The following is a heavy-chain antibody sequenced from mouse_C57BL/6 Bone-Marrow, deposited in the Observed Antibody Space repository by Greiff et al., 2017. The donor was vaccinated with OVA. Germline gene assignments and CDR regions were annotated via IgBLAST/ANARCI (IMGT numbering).Heavy chain of an antibody. Sequence: VKLMESGAELARPGASVKLSCKASGYTFTSYGISWVKQRTGQGLEWIGEIYPRSGNTYYNEKFKGKATLTADKSSSTAYMELRSLTSEDSAVYFCARERIYYYGSSYGIWFAYWGQGTLVTVSA. CDR2: IYPRSGNT. V-gene: IGHV1-81*01. CDR3: ARERIYYYGSSYGIWFAY. CDR1: GYTFTSYG. D-gene: IGHD1-1*01. J-gene: IGHJ3*01.